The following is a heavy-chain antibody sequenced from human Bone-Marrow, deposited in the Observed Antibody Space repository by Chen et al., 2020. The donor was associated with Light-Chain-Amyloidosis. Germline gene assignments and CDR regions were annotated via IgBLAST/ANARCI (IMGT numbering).Heavy chain of an antibody. CDR3: ARNSAFDY. CDR2: IWNDGSLK. J-gene: IGHJ4*02. CDR1: GFNFSKYG. Sequence: QVQLLQSGGGVVQPGKSLRLSCAASGFNFSKYGMNWVRQAPGKGLEWVAVIWNDGSLKLYADSVRARFTISRDNSKNTLYLQMNSLRAEDTAMYYCARNSAFDYWGQGAFVTVSS. V-gene: IGHV3-33*01.